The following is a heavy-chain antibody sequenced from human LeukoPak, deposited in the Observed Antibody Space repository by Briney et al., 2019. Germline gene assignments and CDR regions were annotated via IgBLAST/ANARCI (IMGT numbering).Heavy chain of an antibody. V-gene: IGHV3-15*01. CDR2: IKSKTDGGTT. D-gene: IGHD3-3*01. Sequence: GGSLRLSCAASRFTFSNAWMSWVRQAPGKGLEWVGRIKSKTDGGTTDYAAPVKGRFTISRDDSKNTLYLQMNSLKTKDTAVYYCTTSYYDFWSGYYPLDYWGQGTLVTVSS. CDR3: TTSYYDFWSGYYPLDY. CDR1: RFTFSNAW. J-gene: IGHJ4*02.